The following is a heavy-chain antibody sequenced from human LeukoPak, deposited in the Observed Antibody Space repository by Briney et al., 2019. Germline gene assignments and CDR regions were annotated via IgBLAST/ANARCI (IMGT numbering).Heavy chain of an antibody. CDR1: GGSFSGYY. CDR2: INHSGST. CDR3: ARGRTPSRESLTFGGVIAHNWFDP. Sequence: SETLSLTCAVYGGSFSGYYWSWIRQSPGKGLEWIGEINHSGSTNYNPSLKSRVTISVDTSKNQFSLKLSSVTAADTAVYYCARGRTPSRESLTFGGVIAHNWFDPWGQGTLVTVSS. V-gene: IGHV4-34*01. J-gene: IGHJ5*02. D-gene: IGHD3-16*02.